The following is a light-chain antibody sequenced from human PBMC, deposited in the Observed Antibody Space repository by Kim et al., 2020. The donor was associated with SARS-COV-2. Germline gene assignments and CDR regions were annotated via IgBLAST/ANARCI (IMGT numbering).Light chain of an antibody. J-gene: IGLJ3*02. V-gene: IGLV3-19*01. CDR2: GKN. CDR1: SLRSYY. CDR3: NSRDSNDNVV. Sequence: VALGQTVRITCQGDSLRSYYATWYQQKPGQAPILVIYGKNNRPSGIPDRFAGSSSGNTASLTITETQAGDEADYYCNSRDSNDNVVFGRGTQLTVL.